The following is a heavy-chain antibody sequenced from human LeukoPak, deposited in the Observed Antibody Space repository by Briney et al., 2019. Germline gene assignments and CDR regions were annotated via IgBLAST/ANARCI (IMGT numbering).Heavy chain of an antibody. V-gene: IGHV4-39*01. D-gene: IGHD3-9*01. CDR1: GGAIGSDGYY. Sequence: PSETLSLTCSVSGGAIGSDGYYWNWIRQPPGKRLEWIGSIYYSGSTYYNPSLKSRVTISVVTSKNQFSLSLSSVTAADTAVYYCARQGYDMSWFDPWGQGTLVTVSS. CDR2: IYYSGST. CDR3: ARQGYDMSWFDP. J-gene: IGHJ5*02.